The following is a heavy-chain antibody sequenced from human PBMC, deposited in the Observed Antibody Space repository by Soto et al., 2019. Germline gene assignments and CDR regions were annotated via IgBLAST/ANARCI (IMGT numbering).Heavy chain of an antibody. D-gene: IGHD6-19*01. J-gene: IGHJ6*02. CDR3: ARELQWLVRGENYYYGMDV. V-gene: IGHV1-69*01. CDR1: GGTFSSYA. Sequence: QLQLVQSGAEVKKPGSSVKVSCKASGGTFSSYAISWVRQAPGQGLEWMGGIIPIFGTANYAQKFQGRVTITADESTSTAYMELSSLRSEDTAVYYCARELQWLVRGENYYYGMDVWGQGTTVTVSS. CDR2: IIPIFGTA.